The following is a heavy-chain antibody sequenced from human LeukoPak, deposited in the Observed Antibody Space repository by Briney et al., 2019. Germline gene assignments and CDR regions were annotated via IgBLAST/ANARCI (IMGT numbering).Heavy chain of an antibody. Sequence: APVKVSCKASGYTFTGYYMHWVRQAPGQGLEWMGRINPNSGGTNYAQKFQGRVTMTRDTSINTAYMELSRLRSDDTAVYYCARDPRYCSGGSCYQFDYWGQGTLVTVSS. V-gene: IGHV1-2*06. CDR1: GYTFTGYY. CDR2: INPNSGGT. CDR3: ARDPRYCSGGSCYQFDY. D-gene: IGHD2-15*01. J-gene: IGHJ4*02.